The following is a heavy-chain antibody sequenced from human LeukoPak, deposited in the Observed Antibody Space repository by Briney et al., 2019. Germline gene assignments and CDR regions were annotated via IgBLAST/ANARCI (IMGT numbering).Heavy chain of an antibody. V-gene: IGHV1-46*01. J-gene: IGHJ5*02. CDR3: ARDSLTSYYYDSSGHWFDP. Sequence: ASVKVSCKASGYTLTSYYMHWVRQAPGQGLEWMGIINPSGGSTSYAQKFQGRVTMTRDTSTSTVYMELSSLRSEDTAVYYCARDSLTSYYYDSSGHWFDPWGQGTLVTVSS. D-gene: IGHD3-22*01. CDR1: GYTLTSYY. CDR2: INPSGGST.